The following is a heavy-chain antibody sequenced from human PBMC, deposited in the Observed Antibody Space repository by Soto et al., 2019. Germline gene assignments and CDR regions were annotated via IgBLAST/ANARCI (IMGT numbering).Heavy chain of an antibody. V-gene: IGHV1-24*01. J-gene: IGHJ6*02. CDR3: ATVNYCSSTSCHSYYYYGMDV. Sequence: ASVKVSCKVSGYTLTELSMHWVRQAPGKGLEWMGGFDPEDGETIYAQKFQGRVTMTEDTSTDTAYMELSSLRSEDAAVYYCATVNYCSSTSCHSYYYYGMDVWGQGTTVTVSS. CDR2: FDPEDGET. CDR1: GYTLTELS. D-gene: IGHD2-2*02.